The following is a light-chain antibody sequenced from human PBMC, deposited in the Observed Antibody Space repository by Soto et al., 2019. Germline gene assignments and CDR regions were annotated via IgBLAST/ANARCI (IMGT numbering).Light chain of an antibody. Sequence: QSALTQPASVSGSPGQSITISCTGTSSDVGAYNYVSWYQQHPGKAPKLMIYEVSNRPSGVSNRFSGSKSGNTASLTISGLQAEDESDYYCCSYTSSTTLLFGGGTQLTVL. CDR1: SSDVGAYNY. J-gene: IGLJ2*01. CDR2: EVS. CDR3: CSYTSSTTLL. V-gene: IGLV2-14*01.